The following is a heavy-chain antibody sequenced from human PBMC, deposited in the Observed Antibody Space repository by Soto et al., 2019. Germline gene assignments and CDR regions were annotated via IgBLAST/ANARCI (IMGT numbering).Heavy chain of an antibody. Sequence: QVQLVQSGAEVKKPGASVKVSCEASGYTFIDYYMHWVRQAPGQGFEWMGRISPKSGGTNYAQKFQGRVTMTWDTSLNTAYMQLSSLMSEDTAVYYCARPPGYVSDWYYFDLWGQGTLVTVSS. CDR1: GYTFIDYY. CDR2: ISPKSGGT. J-gene: IGHJ4*02. D-gene: IGHD6-19*01. V-gene: IGHV1-2*02. CDR3: ARPPGYVSDWYYFDL.